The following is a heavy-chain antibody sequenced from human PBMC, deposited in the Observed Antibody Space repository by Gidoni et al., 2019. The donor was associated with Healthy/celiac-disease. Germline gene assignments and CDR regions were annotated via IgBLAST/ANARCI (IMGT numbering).Heavy chain of an antibody. CDR1: GGSFSGYY. CDR2: INHRGST. CDR3: ARAGGDYDFWSGYQRGPFDY. Sequence: QVQLQPWGAGLLKPSETLSLTCAVSGGSFSGYYWSWIRQPPGQGLEWIGEINHRGSTNYTPSLKSRVTISVDTSKNQFSLKLSSVTAADTAVYYCARAGGDYDFWSGYQRGPFDYWGQGTLVTVSS. V-gene: IGHV4-34*01. D-gene: IGHD3-3*01. J-gene: IGHJ4*02.